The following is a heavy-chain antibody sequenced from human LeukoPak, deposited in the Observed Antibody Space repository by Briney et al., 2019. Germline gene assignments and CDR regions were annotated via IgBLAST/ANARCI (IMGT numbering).Heavy chain of an antibody. CDR3: AKRSSGYYDSFDI. V-gene: IGHV3-9*01. Sequence: PGGSLRLSCAASGFTFDDYAMHWVRQAPGKGLEWVSGISWNIISMGYADSVKGRFTISRDNAKNSLYLQMNSLRAEDTALYYCAKRSSGYYDSFDIWGQGTMVTVSS. D-gene: IGHD3-22*01. CDR2: ISWNIISM. CDR1: GFTFDDYA. J-gene: IGHJ3*02.